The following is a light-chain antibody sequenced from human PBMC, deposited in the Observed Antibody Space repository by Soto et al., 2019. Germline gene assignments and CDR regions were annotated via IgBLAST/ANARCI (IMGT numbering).Light chain of an antibody. Sequence: QSVLTQPPSASGTPGQRVTISCSGSSSNIGSNFVYWYQQFPGTAPKLLIYMVSNRPSGVSNRFSGSKSGNTASLTISGLQAEDEADYFCTSPTPGSLYVFGTGTKVTVL. CDR3: TSPTPGSLYV. V-gene: IGLV1-47*01. J-gene: IGLJ1*01. CDR1: SSNIGSNF. CDR2: MVS.